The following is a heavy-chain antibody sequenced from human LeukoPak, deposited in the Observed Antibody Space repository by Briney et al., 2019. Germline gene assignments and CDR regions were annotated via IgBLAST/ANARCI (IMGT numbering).Heavy chain of an antibody. CDR1: GFTFSSYA. Sequence: GGSLRLSCAASGFTFSSYAMHWVRQAPGKGLEWVAVISYDGSNKYYADSVRGRFTISRDNAKNSLYLQMNGLRAEDTAVYYCARDRPTGSSRVFLVQWGQGTLVAVSS. V-gene: IGHV3-30*04. CDR2: ISYDGSNK. D-gene: IGHD3-3*01. J-gene: IGHJ4*02. CDR3: ARDRPTGSSRVFLVQ.